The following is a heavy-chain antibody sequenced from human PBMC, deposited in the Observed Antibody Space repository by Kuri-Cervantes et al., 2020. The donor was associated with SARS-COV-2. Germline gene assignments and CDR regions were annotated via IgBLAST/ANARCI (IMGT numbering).Heavy chain of an antibody. Sequence: GSLRLSCAASGFNFSRTDMHWVRQAPGKGLEWVAVISHDGKNEKCIASGKGRFTISRDNSQNTLYLHMKSLRSEDTAMYYCAKDRVGVQDFWGQGTLVTVSS. CDR1: GFNFSRTD. V-gene: IGHV3-30*18. CDR3: AKDRVGVQDF. D-gene: IGHD2-21*01. CDR2: ISHDGKNE. J-gene: IGHJ4*02.